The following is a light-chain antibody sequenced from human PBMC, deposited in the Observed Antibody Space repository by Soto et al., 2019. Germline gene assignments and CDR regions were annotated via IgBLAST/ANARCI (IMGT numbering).Light chain of an antibody. CDR3: AAWDDSLNGVV. CDR2: YDD. CDR1: SSNIGNNA. J-gene: IGLJ2*01. Sequence: QSVLTQPPSVSEAPRQRVTISCSGSSSNIGNNAVNLYQQLPGKAPKLLIYYDDLPPSGVSDRFSGSKSGTSASLAISGLQSEDEADYYCAAWDDSLNGVVFGGGTKRTVL. V-gene: IGLV1-36*01.